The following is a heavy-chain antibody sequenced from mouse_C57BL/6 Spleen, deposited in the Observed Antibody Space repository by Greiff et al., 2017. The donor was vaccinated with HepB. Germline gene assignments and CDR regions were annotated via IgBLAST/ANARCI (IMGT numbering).Heavy chain of an antibody. CDR2: ISYDGSN. V-gene: IGHV3-6*01. CDR1: GYSITSGYY. D-gene: IGHD2-2*01. J-gene: IGHJ3*01. Sequence: DVKLQESGPGLVKPSQSLSLTCSVTGYSITSGYYWNWIRQFPGNKLEWMGYISYDGSNNYNPSLKNRISITRDTSKNQFFLKLNSVTTEDTATYYCANYGYDGGFAYWGQGTLVTVSA. CDR3: ANYGYDGGFAY.